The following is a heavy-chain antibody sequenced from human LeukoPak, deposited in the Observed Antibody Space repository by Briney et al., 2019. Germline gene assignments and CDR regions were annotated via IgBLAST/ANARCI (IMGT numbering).Heavy chain of an antibody. Sequence: PGGSLRLSCAASGFTFSSYSMNWVRQAPGKGLEWVSYISSSSSTIYYADSVKGRFTISRDNAKNSLYLQMNSLRAEDTAVYYCARGGGLVVPTDAFDIWGQGTMVTVSS. J-gene: IGHJ3*02. CDR2: ISSSSSTI. D-gene: IGHD2-2*01. CDR3: ARGGGLVVPTDAFDI. CDR1: GFTFSSYS. V-gene: IGHV3-48*01.